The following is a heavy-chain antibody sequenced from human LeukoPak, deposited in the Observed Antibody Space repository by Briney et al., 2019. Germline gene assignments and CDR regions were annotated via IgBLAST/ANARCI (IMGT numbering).Heavy chain of an antibody. CDR3: AKNPGYYYYYYMDV. Sequence: GGSLRLSCTASGFTFSSYAMSWVRQAPGKGLEWVSAISGSGGSTYYADSVKGRFTISRDNSKNTLYLQMNSLRAEDTAVYYCAKNPGYYYYYYMDVCGKGTTVTVSS. CDR1: GFTFSSYA. D-gene: IGHD7-27*01. V-gene: IGHV3-23*01. CDR2: ISGSGGST. J-gene: IGHJ6*03.